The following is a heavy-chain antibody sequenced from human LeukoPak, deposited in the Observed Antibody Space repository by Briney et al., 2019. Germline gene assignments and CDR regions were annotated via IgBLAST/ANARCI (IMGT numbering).Heavy chain of an antibody. CDR2: IIPIFGTA. CDR3: ARGGDAYSSSPTIDY. J-gene: IGHJ4*02. V-gene: IGHV1-69*05. Sequence: SVRVSCKASGGTFSSYAISWARQAPGQGLEWMGGIIPIFGTANYAQKFQGRVTITTDESTSTAYMELSSLRSEDTAVYYCARGGDAYSSSPTIDYWGQGTLVTVSS. D-gene: IGHD6-6*01. CDR1: GGTFSSYA.